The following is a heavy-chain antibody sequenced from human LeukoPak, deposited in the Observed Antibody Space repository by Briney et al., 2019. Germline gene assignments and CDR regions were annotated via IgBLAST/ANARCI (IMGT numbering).Heavy chain of an antibody. D-gene: IGHD5/OR15-5a*01. CDR1: GGSISSSSYY. CDR3: ARYPLRKKYFDY. Sequence: SETLSLTCTVSGGSISSSSYYWGWIRQPPGKGLEWIGSIYYSGSTYYNPSLKSRVTISVDASKNQFSLKLSSVTAADTAVYYCARYPLRKKYFDYWGQGTLVTVSS. V-gene: IGHV4-39*01. CDR2: IYYSGST. J-gene: IGHJ4*02.